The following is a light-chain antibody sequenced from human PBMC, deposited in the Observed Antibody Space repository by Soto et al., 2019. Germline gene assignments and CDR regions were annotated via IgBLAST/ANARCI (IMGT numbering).Light chain of an antibody. J-gene: IGLJ2*01. CDR2: DVS. CDR3: SSNTRSSTRHLV. V-gene: IGLV2-14*01. CDR1: SSDVGGYNY. Sequence: QSALTQPASVSGSPGQSITISCTGTSSDVGGYNYVSWYQQHPGKAPKLMIYDVSNRPSGVSNRFSGSKSGNTASLTISGRQAEDEDDYYGSSNTRSSTRHLVFGEGTKLTVL.